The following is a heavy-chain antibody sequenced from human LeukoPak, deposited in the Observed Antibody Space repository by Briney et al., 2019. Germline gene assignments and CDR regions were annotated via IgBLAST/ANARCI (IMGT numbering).Heavy chain of an antibody. CDR2: MYNSGST. V-gene: IGHV4-61*02. Sequence: PSETLSLTCTVSGGSISSDTCYWSWIRQPAGKGLEWIGRMYNSGSTNYNPSLKSRVTISVDTSNNQFSLRLSSVTAADTAVYYCVRERTMVGGADIWGQGTKVTVSS. CDR1: GGSISSDTCY. J-gene: IGHJ3*02. CDR3: VRERTMVGGADI. D-gene: IGHD2-21*01.